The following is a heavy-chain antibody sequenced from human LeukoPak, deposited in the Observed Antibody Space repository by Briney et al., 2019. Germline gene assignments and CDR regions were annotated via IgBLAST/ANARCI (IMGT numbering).Heavy chain of an antibody. CDR2: IYPGDSDT. J-gene: IGHJ4*02. Sequence: GESLKISCKGSGYSFSSYWIGWVRQMPGKGLEWMGTIYPGDSDTRYSPSFQGQVTISADKSISTAYLQWSSLKASDTAMYYCARHKRVGWELNLERGFFDYWGQGTLVTVSS. V-gene: IGHV5-51*01. CDR3: ARHKRVGWELNLERGFFDY. CDR1: GYSFSSYW. D-gene: IGHD1-26*01.